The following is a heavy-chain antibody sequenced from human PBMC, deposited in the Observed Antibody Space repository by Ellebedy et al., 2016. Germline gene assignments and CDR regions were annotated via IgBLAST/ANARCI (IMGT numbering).Heavy chain of an antibody. CDR2: IDPRDSET. J-gene: IGHJ4*02. Sequence: GEPLKISXRRSGYRFTTYWITWVRQMPGKGLEWVGTIDPRDSETRYGPSFQGHVTISSDKSINTAYLQWSSLKASDTAMYFCARHFGSLDAPDYWGQGTLVTVSS. CDR1: GYRFTTYW. CDR3: ARHFGSLDAPDY. V-gene: IGHV5-10-1*01. D-gene: IGHD3-3*01.